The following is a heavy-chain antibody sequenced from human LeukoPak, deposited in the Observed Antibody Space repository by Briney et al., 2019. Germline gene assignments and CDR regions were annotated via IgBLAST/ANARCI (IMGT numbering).Heavy chain of an antibody. CDR3: ASYSVDTAMVTPGY. D-gene: IGHD5-18*01. V-gene: IGHV3-21*01. J-gene: IGHJ4*02. CDR2: IISSSTYI. CDR1: GFTFSSYS. Sequence: GGSLRLSCAASGFTFSSYSMNWVRQAPGKGLEWVSSIISSSTYIYYAVSVKGRFTISRDNAKNSLYLQMHSLRAEDTAVYYCASYSVDTAMVTPGYWGQGTLVTVSS.